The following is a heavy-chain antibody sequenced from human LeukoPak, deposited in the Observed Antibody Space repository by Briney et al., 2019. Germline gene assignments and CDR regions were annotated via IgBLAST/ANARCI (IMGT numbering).Heavy chain of an antibody. V-gene: IGHV1-2*02. CDR3: ARGIAARRAGWFDP. CDR2: INPNSGGT. CDR1: GYTFTGYY. D-gene: IGHD6-6*01. Sequence: ASVKVSCKASGYTFTGYYMHWVRQAPGQGLEWMGWINPNSGGTNYAQKFQGRVTMTRDTSISTAYMELSRLRSDDTAVYYCARGIAARRAGWFDPWGQGTLVTVSS. J-gene: IGHJ5*02.